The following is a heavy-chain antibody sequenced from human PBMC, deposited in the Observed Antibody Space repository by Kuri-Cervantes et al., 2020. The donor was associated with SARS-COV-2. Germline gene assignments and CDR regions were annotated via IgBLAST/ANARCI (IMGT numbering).Heavy chain of an antibody. CDR1: GFTVSSYW. D-gene: IGHD3-10*01. Sequence: GESLKISCAASGFTVSSYWMSWVRKAPGKGLEWVANIRKDGSEKYYVDSVKGRFTISRDTTNNALYLQMNSMRAEDTAVYYCARDSRGDLQYIYGVDVWGQETTVTVSS. V-gene: IGHV3-7*03. J-gene: IGHJ6*02. CDR2: IRKDGSEK. CDR3: ARDSRGDLQYIYGVDV.